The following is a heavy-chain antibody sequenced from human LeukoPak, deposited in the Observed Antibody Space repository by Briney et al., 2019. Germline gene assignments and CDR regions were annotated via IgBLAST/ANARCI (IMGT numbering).Heavy chain of an antibody. Sequence: SETLSLTCTVSGGSISSYYWSWIRQPPGKGLEWIGYIYYSGSTNYNPSLKSRVTISVDTSKNQFSLKLSSVTAADTAVYYCARVPGTLTFDYWGQGTLVTVSS. CDR1: GGSISSYY. V-gene: IGHV4-59*01. CDR2: IYYSGST. CDR3: ARVPGTLTFDY. J-gene: IGHJ4*02. D-gene: IGHD6-13*01.